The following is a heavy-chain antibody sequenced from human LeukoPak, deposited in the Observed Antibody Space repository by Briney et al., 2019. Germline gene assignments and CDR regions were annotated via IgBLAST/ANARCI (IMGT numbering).Heavy chain of an antibody. J-gene: IGHJ4*02. V-gene: IGHV3-53*01. CDR3: ARWWLQCFDY. Sequence: GGSLRLSCAASGFTVSSNYMSWARQAPGKGLEWVSVIYSGGSTYYADSVKGRFTISRDNSKNTLYLQMNSLRAEDTAVYYCARWWLQCFDYWGQGTLVTVSS. CDR1: GFTVSSNY. D-gene: IGHD5-24*01. CDR2: IYSGGST.